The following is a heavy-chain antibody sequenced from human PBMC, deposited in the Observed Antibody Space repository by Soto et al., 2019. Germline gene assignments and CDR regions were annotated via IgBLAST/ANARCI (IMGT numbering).Heavy chain of an antibody. V-gene: IGHV3-30*03. CDR2: VSYHGTNK. Sequence: QVQLVESGGGVVQPGRSLRLSCAASGFTFSSYGMHWVRQAPGKGLEWVALVSYHGTNKYYGDSVNGRFTISRDNSKNTLYLQMNSLRAEDTAVYYCARGLPYDSSGYFFDYWGQGTLVIVSS. J-gene: IGHJ4*02. CDR1: GFTFSSYG. CDR3: ARGLPYDSSGYFFDY. D-gene: IGHD3-22*01.